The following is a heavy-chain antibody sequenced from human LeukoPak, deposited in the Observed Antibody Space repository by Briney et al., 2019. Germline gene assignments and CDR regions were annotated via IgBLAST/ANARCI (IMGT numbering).Heavy chain of an antibody. CDR1: GIDFRASG. V-gene: IGHV3-30*02. D-gene: IGHD2-2*01. J-gene: IGHJ4*02. Sequence: GGSLRLSCAASGIDFRASGMHWVRQAPGMGLEWVNFIQTDGRDKYYAASVAGRFNISRDNSKNTVYLNMNNLRPDDTALYYCAREGGTVVIGRFDYWGQGTLVTVSS. CDR3: AREGGTVVIGRFDY. CDR2: IQTDGRDK.